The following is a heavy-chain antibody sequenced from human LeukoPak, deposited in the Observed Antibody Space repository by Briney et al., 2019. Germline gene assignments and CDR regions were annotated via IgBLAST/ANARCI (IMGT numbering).Heavy chain of an antibody. D-gene: IGHD4-17*01. CDR2: IMPIFGTA. J-gene: IGHJ4*02. CDR3: ARVRDYPKEPISY. Sequence: SVKVSCKASGGTFTSYAISWVRQAPGQGLEWMGGIMPIFGTANYEQKFQGRGTITADESTSTAYMELSSLRSEDTAVYYCARVRDYPKEPISYWGQGTLVTVSS. V-gene: IGHV1-69*13. CDR1: GGTFTSYA.